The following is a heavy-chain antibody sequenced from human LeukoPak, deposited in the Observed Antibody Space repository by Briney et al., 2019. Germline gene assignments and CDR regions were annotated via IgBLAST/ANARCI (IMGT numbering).Heavy chain of an antibody. V-gene: IGHV3-13*01. J-gene: IGHJ3*01. CDR3: ARAHVGAGLAFDV. Sequence: GGSLRLSCAASGFTFSNYDMHWVRQPTGKGLEWVAAIAIGGDTYYPASVKGRFTISRENAKNSLYLQMNSLRAGDTAVYYCARAHVGAGLAFDVWSQGTMVTVSS. D-gene: IGHD1-26*01. CDR2: IAIGGDT. CDR1: GFTFSNYD.